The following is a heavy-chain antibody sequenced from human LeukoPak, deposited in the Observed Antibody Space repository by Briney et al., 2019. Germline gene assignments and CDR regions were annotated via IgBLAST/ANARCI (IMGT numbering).Heavy chain of an antibody. CDR3: ARDRAMVYYFDY. D-gene: IGHD5-18*01. CDR1: GFTFSSYD. CDR2: IWYDGSNK. Sequence: PGRSLRLSCAASGFTFSSYDMHWVRQAPGKGLEWVAVIWYDGSNKYYADAVKGRFTISRDNYKNTLYLQMNSLRAEDAAVYYCARDRAMVYYFDYWGQGTLVTVSS. V-gene: IGHV3-33*08. J-gene: IGHJ4*02.